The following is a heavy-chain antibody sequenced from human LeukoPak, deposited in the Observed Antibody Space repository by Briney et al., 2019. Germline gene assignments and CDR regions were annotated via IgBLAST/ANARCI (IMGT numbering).Heavy chain of an antibody. CDR3: ARRGGSYNWFDP. CDR1: GGSISSYY. CDR2: IYYSGST. V-gene: IGHV4-59*08. J-gene: IGHJ5*02. D-gene: IGHD6-6*01. Sequence: SETLSLTCTVSGGSISSYYWSWIRQPPGKGLEWIGYIYYSGSTNYNPSLKSRVTISVDTSKNQFSLKLSSVTAADTAVYYCARRGGSYNWFDPWGQGTLVTVSS.